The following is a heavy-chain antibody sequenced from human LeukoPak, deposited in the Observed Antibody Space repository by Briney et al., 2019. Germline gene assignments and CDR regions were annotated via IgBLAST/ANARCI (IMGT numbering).Heavy chain of an antibody. Sequence: GGSLRLSCAASGFTFSSYSMNWVRQAPGKGLEWVSSISSSSSYIYYADPVKGRFTISRDNAKNMLFLQMNSLRAEDTAVYFCAKGRDYHFDYWGQGTLVTVPS. V-gene: IGHV3-21*01. CDR3: AKGRDYHFDY. CDR2: ISSSSSYI. CDR1: GFTFSSYS. D-gene: IGHD4-11*01. J-gene: IGHJ4*02.